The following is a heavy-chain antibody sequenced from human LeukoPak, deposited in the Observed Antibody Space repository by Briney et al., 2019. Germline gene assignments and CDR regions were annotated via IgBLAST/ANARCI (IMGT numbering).Heavy chain of an antibody. CDR3: ARGKVFADYDI. CDR1: GGSFSGYY. CDR2: INHSGST. Sequence: PSETPSLTCAVDGGSFSGYYWSSIRQPPGQGLQWIGEINHSGSTNYNPSLKSRVTISVDTSKNQFSLKLSSVTAADTAVYYCARGKVFADYDIWGQGTLVTVSS. D-gene: IGHD3-9*01. V-gene: IGHV4-34*01. J-gene: IGHJ1*01.